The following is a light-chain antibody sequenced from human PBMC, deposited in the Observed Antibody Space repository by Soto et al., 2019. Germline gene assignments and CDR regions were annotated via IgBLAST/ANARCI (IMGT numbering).Light chain of an antibody. J-gene: IGKJ4*02. Sequence: EILMTQSPATLSVSLGERATLSCRASQSVSSNLAWYQQKPGKAPRLLIYGASNRDSGIPARFSGSGSGTEFTLTISSLQSEDFAVYYCQQYNDCSLTFGGGTKVEVK. CDR1: QSVSSN. V-gene: IGKV3-15*01. CDR3: QQYNDCSLT. CDR2: GAS.